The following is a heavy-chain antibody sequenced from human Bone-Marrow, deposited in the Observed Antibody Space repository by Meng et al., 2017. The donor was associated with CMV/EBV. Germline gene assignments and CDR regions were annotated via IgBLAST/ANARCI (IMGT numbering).Heavy chain of an antibody. CDR3: ASITIFGVVTGSGWFDP. V-gene: IGHV1-69*05. J-gene: IGHJ5*02. CDR1: TFSSYA. CDR2: SIPIFGTA. Sequence: TFSSYAISWVRQAPGQGLEWMGGSIPIFGTANYAQKFQGRVTITTDESTSTAYMELSSLRSEDTAVYYCASITIFGVVTGSGWFDPWGQGTLVTVSS. D-gene: IGHD3-3*01.